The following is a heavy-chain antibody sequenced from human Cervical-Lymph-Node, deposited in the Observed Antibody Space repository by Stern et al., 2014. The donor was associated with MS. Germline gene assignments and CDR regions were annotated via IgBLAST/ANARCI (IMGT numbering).Heavy chain of an antibody. CDR1: GYTLTELS. Sequence: VQLLEAGAEVKKPGASVKVSCKVSGYTLTELSMHWVRQAPGKGLEWMGGFDPEDGETIYAQKFQGRVTMTEDTSTDTAYMELSSLRSEDTAVYYCATDRDDFRSGYSAPTKGYGLDVWGQGTTVTVPS. CDR2: FDPEDGET. D-gene: IGHD3-3*01. J-gene: IGHJ6*02. V-gene: IGHV1-24*01. CDR3: ATDRDDFRSGYSAPTKGYGLDV.